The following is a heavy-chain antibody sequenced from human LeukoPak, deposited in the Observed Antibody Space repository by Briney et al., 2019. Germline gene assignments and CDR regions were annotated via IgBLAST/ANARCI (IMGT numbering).Heavy chain of an antibody. J-gene: IGHJ4*02. D-gene: IGHD4-17*01. Sequence: GGSLRLSCAASGFTFSSYSMNWVRQAPGKGLEWVSSISSSSSYIYYADSVKGRFTISRDNAKNSLYLQMNSLRAEDTAVYYCAREAMTTVTPFNYWGQGTLVTDSS. V-gene: IGHV3-21*01. CDR2: ISSSSSYI. CDR1: GFTFSSYS. CDR3: AREAMTTVTPFNY.